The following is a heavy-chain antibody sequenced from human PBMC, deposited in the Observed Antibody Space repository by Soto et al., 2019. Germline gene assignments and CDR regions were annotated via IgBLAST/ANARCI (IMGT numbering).Heavy chain of an antibody. Sequence: QVQLVQSGAEVKKPGASVKVSCKASGYTFPSYGISWGRQDPGQGHERMGWSSVHNGNTKNAQKLQGKVTITTDTATSTANLELSSMRSDATAVDYCSTHLNLGLGDHWGQGTLVRVTS. V-gene: IGHV1-18*01. CDR3: STHLNLGLGDH. CDR1: GYTFPSYG. D-gene: IGHD7-27*01. CDR2: SSVHNGNT. J-gene: IGHJ4*02.